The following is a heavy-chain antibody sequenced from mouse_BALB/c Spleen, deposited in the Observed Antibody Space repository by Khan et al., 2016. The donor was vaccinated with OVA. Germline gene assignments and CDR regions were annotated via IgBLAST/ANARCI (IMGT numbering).Heavy chain of an antibody. CDR2: INPYNGGI. V-gene: IGHV1-18*01. CDR3: ARWGFTRAMDY. J-gene: IGHJ4*01. D-gene: IGHD2-12*01. CDR1: GYSFTGYT. Sequence: EVQLQQSGPEVVKPGTSMKISCKASGYSFTGYTMKWVKQSHGKNLEWIGLINPYNGGIAYNQKFTGKATLTVDKSSSTAYMELLSLTFEDSAVYYCARWGFTRAMDYWGQGTSVTVSS.